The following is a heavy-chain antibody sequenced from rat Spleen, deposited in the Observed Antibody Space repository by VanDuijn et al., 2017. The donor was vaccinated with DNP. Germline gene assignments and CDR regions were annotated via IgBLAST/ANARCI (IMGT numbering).Heavy chain of an antibody. D-gene: IGHD4-3*01. CDR3: ARWFNSGYYFDY. V-gene: IGHV5-31*01. J-gene: IGHJ2*01. CDR2: ITKSGGSS. CDR1: GFTFSNYW. Sequence: EVQLVESGGDLVQPGRSLKLSCADPGFTFSNYWMTWLRQVPGKGLEWVASITKSGGSSYYGDSVKGRFTISRDNAKTTLYLQMNSLRSEDMATYYCARWFNSGYYFDYWGQGVMVTVSS.